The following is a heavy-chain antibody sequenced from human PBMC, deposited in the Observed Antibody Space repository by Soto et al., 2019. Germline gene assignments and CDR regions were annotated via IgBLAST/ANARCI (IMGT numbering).Heavy chain of an antibody. J-gene: IGHJ3*02. CDR2: ISGSGGST. D-gene: IGHD6-19*01. V-gene: IGHV3-23*01. CDR1: GFTFSSYA. CDR3: AKDRLGIVAAALDI. Sequence: GGSLRLSCAASGFTFSSYAMSWVRQAPGKGLEWVSAISGSGGSTYDADPVKGLFTFSRDHSKNKLYLQMNSLRAEDPAVYYCAKDRLGIVAAALDIWGRGTLVPFS.